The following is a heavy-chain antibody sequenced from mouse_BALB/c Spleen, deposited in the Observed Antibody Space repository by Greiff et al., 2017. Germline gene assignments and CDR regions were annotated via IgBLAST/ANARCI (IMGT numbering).Heavy chain of an antibody. CDR2: INPSSGYT. CDR3: ARGRGYGYGDYFDY. D-gene: IGHD2-2*01. Sequence: VQLQQSAAELARPGASVKMSCKASGYTFTSYTMHWVKQRPGQGLEWIGYINPSSGYTEYNQKFKDKTTLTADKSSSTAYMQLSSLTSEDSAVYYCARGRGYGYGDYFDYWGQGTTLTVSS. J-gene: IGHJ2*01. V-gene: IGHV1-4*02. CDR1: GYTFTSYT.